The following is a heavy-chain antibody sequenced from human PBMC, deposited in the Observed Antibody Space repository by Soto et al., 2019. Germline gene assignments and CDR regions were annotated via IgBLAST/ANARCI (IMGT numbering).Heavy chain of an antibody. D-gene: IGHD3-10*01. CDR2: IKKDGSEQ. CDR1: GFTFSAYS. V-gene: IGHV3-7*03. J-gene: IGHJ4*02. CDR3: SRENWFQDY. Sequence: VGSLRLSCAASGFTFSAYSMTWVRQAPGKGLEWVANIKKDGSEQYYVDSVKGRFTISRDNAKNSLYLQMNSLRAGDTALYYCSRENWFQDYWGQGALVTVSS.